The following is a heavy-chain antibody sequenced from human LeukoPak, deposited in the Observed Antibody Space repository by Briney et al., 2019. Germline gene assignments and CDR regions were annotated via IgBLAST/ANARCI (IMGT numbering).Heavy chain of an antibody. CDR2: VTHTGGT. Sequence: SETLSLTCAVYGGSFSGYYWSWIRQPPGEGLEWIGEVTHTGGTNYNPSLKSRVTISLDTFKNQFSLKLTSVTAADTAVYYCARLPKKYYYGSGRNLGPAYYFDYWGQGTLVTVSS. V-gene: IGHV4-34*01. CDR1: GGSFSGYY. J-gene: IGHJ4*02. D-gene: IGHD3-10*01. CDR3: ARLPKKYYYGSGRNLGPAYYFDY.